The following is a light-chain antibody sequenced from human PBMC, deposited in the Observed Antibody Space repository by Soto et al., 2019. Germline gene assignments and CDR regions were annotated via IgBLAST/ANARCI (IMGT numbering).Light chain of an antibody. V-gene: IGKV3-15*01. CDR1: QSVGSN. CDR2: GAS. Sequence: EIVMTQSPATLSVSPGEKATLSCRASQSVGSNLAWYQQKPGQAPRHLISGASTRATGIPARFSGTGSETEFTLTISSLQSEDSAVYYCQQYNNWPRTFGQGTKVEIK. CDR3: QQYNNWPRT. J-gene: IGKJ1*01.